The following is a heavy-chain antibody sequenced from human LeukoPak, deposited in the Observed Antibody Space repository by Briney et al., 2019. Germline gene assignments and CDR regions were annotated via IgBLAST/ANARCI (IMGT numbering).Heavy chain of an antibody. CDR1: GGSFSGYY. D-gene: IGHD3-10*01. CDR3: ARGRPVLLWFGEPSNWFDP. Sequence: SETLSLTCAVYGGSFSGYYWSWIRQPPGKGLEWIGEINHSGSTNYNPSLKSRVSISVDTSKNQFSLKLSSVTAADTAVYYCARGRPVLLWFGEPSNWFDPWGQGTLVTVSS. V-gene: IGHV4-34*01. CDR2: INHSGST. J-gene: IGHJ5*02.